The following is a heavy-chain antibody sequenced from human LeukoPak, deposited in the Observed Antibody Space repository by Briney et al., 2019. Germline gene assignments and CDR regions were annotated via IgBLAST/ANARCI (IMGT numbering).Heavy chain of an antibody. D-gene: IGHD4-17*01. J-gene: IGHJ4*02. V-gene: IGHV4-61*02. CDR1: GGSNSSGSYY. CDR2: IYTSGST. CDR3: ANSIDFDYGDYYFDY. Sequence: PSETLSLTCTVSGGSNSSGSYYWSWIRQPAGKGLEWIGRIYTSGSTNYNPSLKSRVTISLDTSKNQFSLKLSSVTAADTAVYYCANSIDFDYGDYYFDYWGQGALVTISS.